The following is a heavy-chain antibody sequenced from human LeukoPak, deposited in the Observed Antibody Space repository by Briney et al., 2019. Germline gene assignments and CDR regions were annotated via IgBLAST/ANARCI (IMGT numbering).Heavy chain of an antibody. CDR1: GGSISSSSYY. CDR3: AVATNGGFDY. V-gene: IGHV4-39*01. D-gene: IGHD5-12*01. J-gene: IGHJ4*02. Sequence: PSETLSLTCTVSGGSISSSSYYWGWIRQPPGKGLEWIGSIYYSGSTYYNPSLKSRVTISVDTSKNQFSLKLSSVTAADTAVYYCAVATNGGFDYWGQGTLVTVSS. CDR2: IYYSGST.